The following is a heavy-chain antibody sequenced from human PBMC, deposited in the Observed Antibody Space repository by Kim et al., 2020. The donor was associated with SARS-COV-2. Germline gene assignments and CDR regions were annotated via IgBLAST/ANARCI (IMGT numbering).Heavy chain of an antibody. CDR3: ARSGYSYGYHWFDP. J-gene: IGHJ5*02. Sequence: ASVKVSCKASGYTFTSYAMNWVRQAPGQGLEWMGWINTNTGNPTYAQGFTGRFVFSLDTSVSTAYLQISSLKAEDTAVYYCARSGYSYGYHWFDPWGQGTLVPVSA. CDR1: GYTFTSYA. D-gene: IGHD5-18*01. CDR2: INTNTGNP. V-gene: IGHV7-4-1*02.